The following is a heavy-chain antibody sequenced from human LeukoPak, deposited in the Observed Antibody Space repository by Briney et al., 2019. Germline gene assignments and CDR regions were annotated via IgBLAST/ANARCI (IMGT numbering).Heavy chain of an antibody. CDR1: GYTFTSYD. Sequence: ASVKVSCKASGYTFTSYDINWVRQATGQGLEWMGWMNPNSGNTGYAQKFQGRVTMTRNTSISTAHMELSSLRSEDTAVYYCARGVRIVVVPAAQYYFDYWGQGTLVTVSS. CDR2: MNPNSGNT. CDR3: ARGVRIVVVPAAQYYFDY. V-gene: IGHV1-8*01. D-gene: IGHD2-2*01. J-gene: IGHJ4*02.